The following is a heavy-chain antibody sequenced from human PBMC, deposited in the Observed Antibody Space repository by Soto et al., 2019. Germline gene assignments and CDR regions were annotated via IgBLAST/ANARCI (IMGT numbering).Heavy chain of an antibody. CDR3: ASCTSCFMVQRVQDKYSSSWYSYYYMDV. Sequence: SETLSLTCTVSGGSISSYYWSWIRQPPGKGLEWIGYIYYSGSTNYNPSLKSRVTISVDTSKNQFSLKLSSVTAADTAVYYCASCTSCFMVQRVQDKYSSSWYSYYYMDVWGKGTTVTVSS. D-gene: IGHD6-13*01. CDR2: IYYSGST. J-gene: IGHJ6*03. CDR1: GGSISSYY. V-gene: IGHV4-59*01.